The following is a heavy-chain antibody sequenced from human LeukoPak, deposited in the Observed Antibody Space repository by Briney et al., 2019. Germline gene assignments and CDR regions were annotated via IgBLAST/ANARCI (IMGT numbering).Heavy chain of an antibody. CDR3: ARDGPEDTAMAVDY. J-gene: IGHJ4*02. Sequence: GGSLRLSCAASGFTFSSYAMHWVRQAPGKGLEYVSAISSNGGNTYYANSVKGRFTISRDNSKNTLYLQMGSLRAEDMAVYYCARDGPEDTAMAVDYWGQGTLVSVSS. V-gene: IGHV3-64*01. CDR1: GFTFSSYA. D-gene: IGHD5-18*01. CDR2: ISSNGGNT.